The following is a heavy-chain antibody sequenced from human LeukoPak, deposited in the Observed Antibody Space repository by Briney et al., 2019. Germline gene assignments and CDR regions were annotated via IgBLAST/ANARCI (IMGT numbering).Heavy chain of an antibody. J-gene: IGHJ4*02. V-gene: IGHV3-33*01. CDR3: ARDEADNYDFWSGYNYFDY. CDR1: GFTFSTYA. CDR2: MWFDGSDK. Sequence: GRSLRLSCAASGFTFSTYAMHWVRQAPGKGLEWVAVMWFDGSDKYYADSVKGRFTISRDNSKNTLYLQMNSLRAEDTAVYYCARDEADNYDFWSGYNYFDYWGQGTLVTVSS. D-gene: IGHD3-3*01.